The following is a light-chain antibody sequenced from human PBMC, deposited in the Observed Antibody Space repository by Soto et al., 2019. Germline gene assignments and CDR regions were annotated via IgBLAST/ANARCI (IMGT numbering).Light chain of an antibody. Sequence: QSALTQPASVSGSPGQSITISCTGTSGDVGKYNLVSWYQQHPGKAPKLMIYDVTNRPSGVSNRFSGSKSGNMASLTISGLQAEDEADYYCSSYANYNVVFGGGTKLTVL. CDR1: SGDVGKYNL. V-gene: IGLV2-14*02. CDR3: SSYANYNVV. CDR2: DVT. J-gene: IGLJ2*01.